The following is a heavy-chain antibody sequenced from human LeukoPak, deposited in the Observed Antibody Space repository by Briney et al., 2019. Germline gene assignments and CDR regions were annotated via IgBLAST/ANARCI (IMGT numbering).Heavy chain of an antibody. D-gene: IGHD3-10*01. J-gene: IGHJ4*02. CDR3: ARSPYTYGSLFYLDY. CDR2: INPSAGST. CDR1: GYTFTYYY. V-gene: IGHV1-46*01. Sequence: ASVKVSCKTSGYTFTYYYIHWVRQAPGQGLEWMGFINPSAGSTNYAQIFQGRVTLTRDTSTSTVYMDLGSLRSEDTAVYYCARSPYTYGSLFYLDYWGLGTLVTVSS.